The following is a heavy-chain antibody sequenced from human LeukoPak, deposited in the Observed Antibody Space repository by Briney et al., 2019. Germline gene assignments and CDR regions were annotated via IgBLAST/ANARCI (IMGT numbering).Heavy chain of an antibody. CDR3: ARAVEYYDILTGYAQYYFDY. J-gene: IGHJ4*02. CDR2: IYAGGRT. CDR1: GFTVSGNF. D-gene: IGHD3-9*01. Sequence: PGGSLRLSCAASGFTVSGNFLNWVRQAPGKGLEWVSVIYAGGRTYYADSVQGRFIISRDTSKNTLSLQMNSLRAEDTAVYYCARAVEYYDILTGYAQYYFDYWGRGTLVTVS. V-gene: IGHV3-53*01.